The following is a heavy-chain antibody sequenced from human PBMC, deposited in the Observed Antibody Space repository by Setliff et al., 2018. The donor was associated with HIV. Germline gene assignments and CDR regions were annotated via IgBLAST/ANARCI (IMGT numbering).Heavy chain of an antibody. CDR3: ARKYTGGPLDY. J-gene: IGHJ4*02. Sequence: ASVKVSCKASGYTFTSYGISWVRQAPGQGLEWMGWISPNTGDTNIPQRFQGRVTMTRDTSINTAYMYLSGLRSDDTAVYFCARKYTGGPLDYWGQGTLVTVSS. D-gene: IGHD6-19*01. CDR2: ISPNTGDT. V-gene: IGHV1-2*02. CDR1: GYTFTSYG.